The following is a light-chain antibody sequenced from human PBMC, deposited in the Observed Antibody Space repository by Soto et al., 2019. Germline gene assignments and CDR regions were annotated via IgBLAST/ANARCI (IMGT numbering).Light chain of an antibody. CDR3: QQYNNWLRA. J-gene: IGKJ1*01. Sequence: EIVLTQSPATLSLSPGERATLSCMASQSVSSNLAWYQQKPGQAPRLLIYGASTRATGIPARFSGSGSGTEFTLTISSLQSEDFAVYYCQQYNNWLRAFGQGTKVDI. V-gene: IGKV3-15*01. CDR1: QSVSSN. CDR2: GAS.